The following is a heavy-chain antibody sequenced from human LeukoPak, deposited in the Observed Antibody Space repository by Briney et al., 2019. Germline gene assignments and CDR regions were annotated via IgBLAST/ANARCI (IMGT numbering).Heavy chain of an antibody. Sequence: ASVKVSCTASGYTFTSYGISWVRQAPGQGLEWMGWISAYNGNTNYAQKLQGRVTMTTDTSTSTAYMELRSLRSDDTAVYYCARELYYDSSGYYPDAFDIWGQGTMVTVSS. CDR1: GYTFTSYG. D-gene: IGHD3-22*01. V-gene: IGHV1-18*01. CDR2: ISAYNGNT. J-gene: IGHJ3*02. CDR3: ARELYYDSSGYYPDAFDI.